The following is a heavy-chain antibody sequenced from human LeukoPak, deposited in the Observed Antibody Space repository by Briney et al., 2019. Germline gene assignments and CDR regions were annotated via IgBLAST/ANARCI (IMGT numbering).Heavy chain of an antibody. CDR3: ARHWWNSGSYYGMDF. V-gene: IGHV4-59*08. CDR2: ISYSGTT. CDR1: GGSIISSF. J-gene: IGHJ6*02. D-gene: IGHD1-26*01. Sequence: TETLSLTSTVSGGSIISSFWSWIRHPPGGELKRRGDISYSGTTNFNPSLKSRVTISVDTSKNQSSQKLSSVTAADTTVYYCARHWWNSGSYYGMDFWGQGNAVTVSS.